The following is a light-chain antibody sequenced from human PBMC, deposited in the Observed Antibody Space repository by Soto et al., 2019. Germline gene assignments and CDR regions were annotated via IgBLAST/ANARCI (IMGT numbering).Light chain of an antibody. Sequence: EIVMTQSPDTLSVSPGERATLSCRASQSVSRNLAWYQQKPGQAPRLLIYAASTRATGVPARFSGSGSGTEFTLTISSLQSEDFAVYYCQQYNNWPPARTFGQGTQVDIK. CDR3: QQYNNWPPART. V-gene: IGKV3D-15*01. CDR1: QSVSRN. J-gene: IGKJ1*01. CDR2: AAS.